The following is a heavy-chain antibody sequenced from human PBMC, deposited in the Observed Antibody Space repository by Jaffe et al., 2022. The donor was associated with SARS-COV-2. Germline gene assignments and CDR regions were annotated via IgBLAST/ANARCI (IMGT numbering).Heavy chain of an antibody. V-gene: IGHV5-51*01. Sequence: EVQLVQSGAEVKKPGESLKISCKGSGYSFSTYWIGWVRQMPGKGLEWMGTIYPADSDTTYSPSFQGQVTISADKSLSTAYLQWSSLKASDTAMYYCASATVGGYYDGSGYYYFDYWGQGTQVTVSS. J-gene: IGHJ4*02. CDR3: ASATVGGYYDGSGYYYFDY. CDR2: IYPADSDT. CDR1: GYSFSTYW. D-gene: IGHD3-22*01.